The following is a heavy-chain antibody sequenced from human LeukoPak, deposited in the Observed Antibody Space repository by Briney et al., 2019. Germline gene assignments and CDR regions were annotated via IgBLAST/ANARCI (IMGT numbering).Heavy chain of an antibody. J-gene: IGHJ4*02. CDR2: INSDGSST. CDR3: ARARVGVTRIDY. V-gene: IGHV3-74*01. Sequence: PGGSLRLSCAASGFTFSSCWMHWVRQAPGKGLVWVSRINSDGSSTSYADSVKGRFTISRDNAKNTLYLQMNSLRAEDTAVYYCARARVGVTRIDYWGQGTLVTVSS. D-gene: IGHD1-26*01. CDR1: GFTFSSCW.